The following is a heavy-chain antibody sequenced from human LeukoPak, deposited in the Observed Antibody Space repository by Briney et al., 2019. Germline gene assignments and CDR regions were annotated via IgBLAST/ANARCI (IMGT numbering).Heavy chain of an antibody. Sequence: GRSLRLSCAASGFTFSSYAMHWVRQAPGKGLEWVAVISYDGSNKYYADSVKGRFTISRDNSKNTLYLQMNSLRDEDTAVYYCARASPGVYYYYGMDVWGQGTTVTVSS. J-gene: IGHJ6*02. CDR3: ARASPGVYYYYGMDV. CDR2: ISYDGSNK. CDR1: GFTFSSYA. V-gene: IGHV3-30-3*01.